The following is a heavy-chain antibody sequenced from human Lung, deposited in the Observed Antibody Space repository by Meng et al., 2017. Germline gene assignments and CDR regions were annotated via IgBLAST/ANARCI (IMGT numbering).Heavy chain of an antibody. Sequence: SVKVSCKASAGTFSSYAISWVRQAPGQGLEWMGGIIPISGTANYAQKFQGRVTITADESTSTAYMELSSLRSEDTAVYYCARDALGGIAAAGTLDYWGQGTLVTVSS. D-gene: IGHD6-13*01. CDR3: ARDALGGIAAAGTLDY. CDR1: AGTFSSYA. J-gene: IGHJ4*02. CDR2: IIPISGTA. V-gene: IGHV1-69*13.